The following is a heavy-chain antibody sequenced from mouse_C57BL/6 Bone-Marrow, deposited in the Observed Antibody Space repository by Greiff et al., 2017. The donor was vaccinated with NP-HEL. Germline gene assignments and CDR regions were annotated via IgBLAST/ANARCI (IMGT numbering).Heavy chain of an antibody. J-gene: IGHJ4*01. V-gene: IGHV1-22*01. CDR1: GYTFTDYN. D-gene: IGHD6-2*01. Sequence: VQLKQSGPELVKPGASVKMSCKASGYTFTDYNMHWVKQSHGKSLEWIGYINPNNGGTSYNQKFKGKATLTVNKSSSTAYMELRSLTSEDSAVYYCARGGRSLFYAMDYWGQGTSVTVSS. CDR2: INPNNGGT. CDR3: ARGGRSLFYAMDY.